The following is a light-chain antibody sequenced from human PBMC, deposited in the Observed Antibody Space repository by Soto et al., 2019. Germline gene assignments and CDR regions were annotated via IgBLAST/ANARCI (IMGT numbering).Light chain of an antibody. J-gene: IGKJ3*01. V-gene: IGKV1-5*01. CDR2: DAS. Sequence: DIQMTQSPSTLSASVGDRVTITCRASQSISSWLAWYQQKPGKAPKLLIYDASSLESGVPSRFSGSGSGTEFTLTISSLQPDDFATDYCQQYNSYSPTFGPGTKVDIK. CDR1: QSISSW. CDR3: QQYNSYSPT.